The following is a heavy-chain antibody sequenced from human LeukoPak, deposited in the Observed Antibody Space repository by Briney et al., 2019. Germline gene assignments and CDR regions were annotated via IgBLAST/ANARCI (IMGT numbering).Heavy chain of an antibody. J-gene: IGHJ4*02. V-gene: IGHV3-7*04. Sequence: QTGGSLRLSCAASGFTFSSYWMSWVRQAPGKGLEWVANIKQDGSEKYYVDSVKGRFTISRDNAKNSLYLQMNSLRAEDTAVYYCARGTIAAAGYYYFDYWGQGTQATVSS. CDR2: IKQDGSEK. D-gene: IGHD6-13*01. CDR3: ARGTIAAAGYYYFDY. CDR1: GFTFSSYW.